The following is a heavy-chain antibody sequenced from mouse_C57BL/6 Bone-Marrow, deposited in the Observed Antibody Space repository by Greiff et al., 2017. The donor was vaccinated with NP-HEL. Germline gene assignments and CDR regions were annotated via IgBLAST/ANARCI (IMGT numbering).Heavy chain of an antibody. V-gene: IGHV5-6*01. CDR2: ISSGGSYT. J-gene: IGHJ3*01. Sequence: EVQLVESGGDLVKPGGSLKLSCAASGFTFSSYGMSWVRQTPDKRLEWVATISSGGSYTYYPDSVKGRFTISRDNAKNTLYLQMSSLKSEDTAMYYCARRGCPAWFAYWGQGTLVTVSA. CDR1: GFTFSSYG. CDR3: ARRGCPAWFAY.